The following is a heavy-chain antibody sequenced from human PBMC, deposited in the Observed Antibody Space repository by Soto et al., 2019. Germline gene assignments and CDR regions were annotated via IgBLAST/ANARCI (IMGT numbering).Heavy chain of an antibody. Sequence: PSETLSLTCTVYGGSMGNVSWSWVRQPPGKRLEWIGFIFHSGNAKYNPSFKSRVTISIDTSKSQFSLSLGSVTAADTAVYFCARAHGPTRPFDYWGLGTLVTVST. CDR3: ARAHGPTRPFDY. CDR1: GGSMGNVS. CDR2: IFHSGNA. V-gene: IGHV4-59*01. D-gene: IGHD4-4*01. J-gene: IGHJ4*02.